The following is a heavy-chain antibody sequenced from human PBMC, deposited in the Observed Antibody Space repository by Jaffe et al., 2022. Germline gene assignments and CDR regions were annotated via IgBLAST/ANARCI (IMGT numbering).Heavy chain of an antibody. D-gene: IGHD1-1*01. CDR2: ITLISGTA. CDR3: AGEQTGTTNDAFDI. Sequence: QVQLVQSGAEVKKPGSSVKVSCKASGGIFSSYVISWVRQAPGQGLEWMGGITLISGTANYAQKFQGRVTITADESTSTVYMELSSLRSEDTAVYYCAGEQTGTTNDAFDIWGQGTMVTVSS. CDR1: GGIFSSYV. V-gene: IGHV1-69*01. J-gene: IGHJ3*02.